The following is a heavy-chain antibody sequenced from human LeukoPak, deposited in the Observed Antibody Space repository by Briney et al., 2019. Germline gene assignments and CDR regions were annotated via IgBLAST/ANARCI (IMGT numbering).Heavy chain of an antibody. J-gene: IGHJ4*02. CDR3: ASTYGSGSPPDY. Sequence: GGSLRLSCAASGFTFSDYYMSWIRQAPGKGLEWVSYISSSGSTIYYADFVKGRFTISRDNAKNSLYLQMNSLRAEDTAVYYCASTYGSGSPPDYWGQGTLVTVSS. V-gene: IGHV3-11*01. D-gene: IGHD3-10*01. CDR1: GFTFSDYY. CDR2: ISSSGSTI.